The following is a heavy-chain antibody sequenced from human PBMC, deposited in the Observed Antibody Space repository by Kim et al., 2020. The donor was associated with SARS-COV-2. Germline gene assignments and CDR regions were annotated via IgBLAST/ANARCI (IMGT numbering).Heavy chain of an antibody. D-gene: IGHD6-13*01. J-gene: IGHJ4*02. V-gene: IGHV5-51*01. Sequence: RYSPSFQGQVTISADKSISTAYLQWSSLKASDTAMYYCASSYSSSHPLGYWGQGTLVTVSS. CDR3: ASSYSSSHPLGY.